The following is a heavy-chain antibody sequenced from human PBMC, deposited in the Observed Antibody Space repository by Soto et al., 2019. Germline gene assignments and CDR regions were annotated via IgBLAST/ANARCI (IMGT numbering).Heavy chain of an antibody. CDR1: GFSFSSYS. V-gene: IGHV3-21*02. Sequence: EVQLGESGGGLVKPGGSLRLSCATSGFSFSSYSINWVRQAPGKGLQWVSCISSSGSDIYYADSVKGRFTISRDNSKNTLYLQMNSLRAEDTAVYYCAKDRAVTTRGYYYGMDVWGQGTTVTVSS. CDR2: ISSSGSDI. CDR3: AKDRAVTTRGYYYGMDV. J-gene: IGHJ6*02. D-gene: IGHD4-17*01.